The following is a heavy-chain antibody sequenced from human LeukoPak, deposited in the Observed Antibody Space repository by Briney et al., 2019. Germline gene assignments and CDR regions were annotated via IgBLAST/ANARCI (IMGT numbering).Heavy chain of an antibody. CDR3: ARLALIGWYVDY. Sequence: PSETLSLTCTVSGGSISSSSYYWGWIRQPPGKRLEWIGSIYYSGSTYYNPSLKSRVTISVDTSKNQFSLKLSSVTAADTAVYYCARLALIGWYVDYWGQGTLVTVSS. J-gene: IGHJ4*02. CDR1: GGSISSSSYY. V-gene: IGHV4-39*01. CDR2: IYYSGST. D-gene: IGHD6-19*01.